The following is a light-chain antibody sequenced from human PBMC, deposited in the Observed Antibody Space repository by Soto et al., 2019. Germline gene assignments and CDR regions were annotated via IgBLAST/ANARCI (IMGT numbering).Light chain of an antibody. V-gene: IGLV2-14*01. CDR1: SSDVGGYNY. CDR3: SSYTSSTTVYV. Sequence: QSVLTQPASVSGSPGQSITISCTGTSSDVGGYNYVSWFQQLPGKAPKLIIYEVSNRPSGVSNRFSGSKSGNTASLTISGLQAEDEAHYYCSSYTSSTTVYVFGAGTKLTVL. J-gene: IGLJ1*01. CDR2: EVS.